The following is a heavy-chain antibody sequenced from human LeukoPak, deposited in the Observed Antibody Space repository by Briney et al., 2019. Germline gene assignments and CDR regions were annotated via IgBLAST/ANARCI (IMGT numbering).Heavy chain of an antibody. Sequence: SETLSLTCAVYGGSFSGYYWSWIRQPPGKGLEWIGEINHSGSTNYNPSLKSRVTISVDTSKNQFSLKLSSVTAADTAEYYCARGRGRQQLVPFDYWGQGTLVTVSS. J-gene: IGHJ4*02. CDR2: INHSGST. D-gene: IGHD6-13*01. V-gene: IGHV4-34*01. CDR3: ARGRGRQQLVPFDY. CDR1: GGSFSGYY.